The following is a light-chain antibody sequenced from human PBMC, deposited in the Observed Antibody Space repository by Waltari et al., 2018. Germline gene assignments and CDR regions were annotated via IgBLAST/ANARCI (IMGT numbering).Light chain of an antibody. J-gene: IGKJ2*01. CDR1: QSIGYS. Sequence: EIMMTQSPATLAVSPGARAPLSCRASQSIGYSLAWYQQKPGQVPRLLIYDASTRATGISDRFSGTGSGTEFTLTINSLQSEDFAVYYCQQYSDWPPYNFGQGTKVEIK. CDR2: DAS. V-gene: IGKV3-15*01. CDR3: QQYSDWPPYN.